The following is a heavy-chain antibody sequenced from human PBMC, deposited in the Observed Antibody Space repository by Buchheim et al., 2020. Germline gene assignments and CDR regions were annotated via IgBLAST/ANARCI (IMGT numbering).Heavy chain of an antibody. V-gene: IGHV4-59*08. D-gene: IGHD3-22*01. Sequence: QVQLQESGPGLVKPSETLSLTCTVSGGSISSYYWSWIRQPPGKGLEWIGYIYYSGSTNYNPSLKSRVTISVDTSKNQSFFKLSSVTAADTAVYYCARHAARYYYDSSGPYYFDYWGQGTL. CDR3: ARHAARYYYDSSGPYYFDY. CDR1: GGSISSYY. CDR2: IYYSGST. J-gene: IGHJ4*02.